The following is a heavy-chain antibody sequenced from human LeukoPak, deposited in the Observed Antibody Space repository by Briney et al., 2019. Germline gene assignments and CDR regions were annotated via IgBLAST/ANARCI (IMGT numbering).Heavy chain of an antibody. Sequence: GGSLRLSCAASGFTFSSYWMSWVRQAPGKGLEWVANIKQDGSEKYYVDSVKGRFTISRDNAQNSLYLQMNSLRAEDTAMYYCARGRREAGRIAYYFDYWGQGTLVTVSS. CDR3: ARGRREAGRIAYYFDY. D-gene: IGHD1-1*01. CDR2: IKQDGSEK. CDR1: GFTFSSYW. V-gene: IGHV3-7*01. J-gene: IGHJ4*02.